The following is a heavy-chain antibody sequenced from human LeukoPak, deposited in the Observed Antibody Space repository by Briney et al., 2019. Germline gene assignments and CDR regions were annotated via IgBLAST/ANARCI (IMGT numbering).Heavy chain of an antibody. CDR2: IYPGDSDT. CDR3: AVLGYCSSTSCYDGMDV. CDR1: GSIFTSYW. Sequence: GESLKISCKGSGSIFTSYWIGWVRQMPGKGLEWMGIIYPGDSDTRYSPSFQGQVTISADKSISTAYLQWSSLKASDTAMYYCAVLGYCSSTSCYDGMDVWGQGTTVTVSS. J-gene: IGHJ6*02. D-gene: IGHD2-2*01. V-gene: IGHV5-51*01.